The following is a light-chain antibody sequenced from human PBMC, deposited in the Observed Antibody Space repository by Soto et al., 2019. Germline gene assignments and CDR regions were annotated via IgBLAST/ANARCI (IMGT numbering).Light chain of an antibody. CDR3: QHYDGSPRT. CDR2: GVF. J-gene: IGKJ2*01. V-gene: IGKV3-20*01. CDR1: QSVNSNY. Sequence: ETVLTQSPGTVSLSPGERATLSCRTSQSVNSNYLAWYQQKPGQAPRLLIYGVFNRATGIPDRFSGSGSWTDFTLTISGLEPEVSAVYYCQHYDGSPRTFGQGTKLEIK.